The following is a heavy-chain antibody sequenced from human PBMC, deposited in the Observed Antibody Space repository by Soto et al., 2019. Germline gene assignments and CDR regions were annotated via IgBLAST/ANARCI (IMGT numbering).Heavy chain of an antibody. J-gene: IGHJ6*02. CDR3: AREVVVPAAMDYYYGMDV. V-gene: IGHV3-23*01. CDR2: ISGSGGST. Sequence: GGSLRLSCAASGFTFSSYAMSWVRQAPWKGLEWVSAISGSGGSTYYADSVKGRFTISRDSSKNTLYLQMNSLRAEDTAVYYCAREVVVPAAMDYYYGMDVWGQGTTVTVSS. D-gene: IGHD2-2*01. CDR1: GFTFSSYA.